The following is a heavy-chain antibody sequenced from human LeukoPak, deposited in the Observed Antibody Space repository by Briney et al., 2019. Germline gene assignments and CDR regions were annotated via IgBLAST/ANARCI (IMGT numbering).Heavy chain of an antibody. CDR3: AREDYYDSSGYLDY. Sequence: SQTLSLTCTVSGGSISSSGYYWSWLRQHPGKGLEWIGYIYYSGTTYHNPSLKSRVTISVDTFKNQFSLKLFSVTAADTAVYYCAREDYYDSSGYLDYWGQGTLVTVSS. CDR2: IYYSGTT. V-gene: IGHV4-31*03. CDR1: GGSISSSGYY. D-gene: IGHD3-22*01. J-gene: IGHJ4*02.